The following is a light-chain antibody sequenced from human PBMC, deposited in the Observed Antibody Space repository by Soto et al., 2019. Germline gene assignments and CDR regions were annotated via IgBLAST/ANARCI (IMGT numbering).Light chain of an antibody. J-gene: IGKJ1*01. V-gene: IGKV1-5*03. CDR1: QSISGW. CDR2: KTS. CDR3: QNYDSTSKT. Sequence: DLKMTQSPSTLSASVGDRVTISCRASQSISGWLAWYQQKPGRAPKLLIYKTSTLEAGVPSRFSGSGSGTEFSLTISSLQPDDFATYYCQNYDSTSKTFGQGTKVEFK.